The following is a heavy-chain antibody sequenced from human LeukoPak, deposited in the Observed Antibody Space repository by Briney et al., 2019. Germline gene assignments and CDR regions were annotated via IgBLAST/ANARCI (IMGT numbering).Heavy chain of an antibody. CDR1: GGSISSYC. D-gene: IGHD3-22*01. V-gene: IGHV4-59*01. J-gene: IGHJ4*02. CDR3: ASYYYDSSGYYELDY. CDR2: IYYSGST. Sequence: SETLSLTCTVSGGSISSYCWSWIRQPPGKGLEWIGYIYYSGSTNHNPSLKSRVTISVDTSKNQFSLKLSSVTAADTAVYYCASYYYDSSGYYELDYWGQGTLVTVSS.